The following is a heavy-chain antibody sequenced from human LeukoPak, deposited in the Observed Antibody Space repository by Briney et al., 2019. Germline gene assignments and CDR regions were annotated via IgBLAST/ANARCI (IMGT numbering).Heavy chain of an antibody. CDR2: ISSSSSNR. J-gene: IGHJ4*02. CDR1: GFTFSDYY. CDR3: ARASSRGYSYGQDY. V-gene: IGHV3-11*05. D-gene: IGHD5-18*01. Sequence: GGSLRLSCAASGFTFSDYYMSWVRQAPGKGLEWVSYISSSSSNRNYADSVKGRFTISRDNAKNSLYLQMNSLRAEDTAVYYCARASSRGYSYGQDYWGQGTLVTVSS.